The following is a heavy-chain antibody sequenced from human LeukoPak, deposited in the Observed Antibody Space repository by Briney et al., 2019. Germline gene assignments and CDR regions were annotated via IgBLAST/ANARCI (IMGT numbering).Heavy chain of an antibody. CDR1: GFTFSSYA. CDR2: ISYDGSNK. J-gene: IGHJ5*02. V-gene: IGHV3-30-3*01. Sequence: GGSLRLSCAASGFTFSSYAMHWVRQAPGKGLEWVAVISYDGSNKYYADSVKGRFTISRDNSKNTLYLQMNSLRAEDTAVYYCAREGEELLRRWWFDPWGQGTLVTVSS. D-gene: IGHD3-10*01. CDR3: AREGEELLRRWWFDP.